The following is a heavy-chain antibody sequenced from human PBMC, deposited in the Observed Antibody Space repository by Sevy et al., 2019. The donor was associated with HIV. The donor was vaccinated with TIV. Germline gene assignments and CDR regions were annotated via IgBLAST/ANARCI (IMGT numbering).Heavy chain of an antibody. CDR1: GGSFSGYY. CDR3: AEGGYSGYDLVY. V-gene: IGHV4-34*01. Sequence: SETVSLTCAVYGGSFSGYYWSWIRQPPGKGLEWIGEINHSGSTNYNPSLKSRVTISVDTSKNQFSLKLSSVTAADTAVYYCAEGGYSGYDLVYWGQGTLVTVSS. J-gene: IGHJ4*02. CDR2: INHSGST. D-gene: IGHD5-12*01.